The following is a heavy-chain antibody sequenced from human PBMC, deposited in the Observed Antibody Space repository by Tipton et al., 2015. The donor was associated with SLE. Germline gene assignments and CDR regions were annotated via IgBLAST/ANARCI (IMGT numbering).Heavy chain of an antibody. Sequence: SLRLSCAASGFTFSYYYMSWIRQAPGKGLEWVSYISSSGSTIYYADSVKGRFTISRDNAKNSLYLQMNSLRAEDTAVYYCARDSKWEPRNYWGQGTLVTVSS. CDR3: ARDSKWEPRNY. D-gene: IGHD1-26*01. CDR1: GFTFSYYY. CDR2: ISSSGSTI. J-gene: IGHJ4*02. V-gene: IGHV3-11*04.